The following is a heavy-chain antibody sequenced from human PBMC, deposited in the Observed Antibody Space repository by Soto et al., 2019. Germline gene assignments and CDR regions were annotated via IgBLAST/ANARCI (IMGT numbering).Heavy chain of an antibody. CDR1: GYTFTTFW. Sequence: PGESLKISCTGFGYTFTTFWISWVRQMPGKGLEWMGRIDPRDSYVNYSPSFQGHVTISVDKSINTAYLQWGSLKASDTAMYYCARIYCTTATCDSWFDPWGQGTQVTVPQ. J-gene: IGHJ5*02. D-gene: IGHD2-2*01. CDR3: ARIYCTTATCDSWFDP. V-gene: IGHV5-10-1*01. CDR2: IDPRDSYV.